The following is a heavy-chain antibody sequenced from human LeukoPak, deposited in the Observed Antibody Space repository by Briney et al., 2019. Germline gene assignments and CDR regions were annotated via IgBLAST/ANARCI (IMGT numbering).Heavy chain of an antibody. V-gene: IGHV4-59*01. J-gene: IGHJ3*02. D-gene: IGHD1-26*01. Sequence: SQTLSLTCTVSGGSISSYYWSWIRQPPGKGLEWIGYIYYSGSTNYNPSLKSRVTISVDTSKNQFSLKLSSVTAADTAVYYCARGLDGSWPAFDIWGQGTMVTVSS. CDR2: IYYSGST. CDR1: GGSISSYY. CDR3: ARGLDGSWPAFDI.